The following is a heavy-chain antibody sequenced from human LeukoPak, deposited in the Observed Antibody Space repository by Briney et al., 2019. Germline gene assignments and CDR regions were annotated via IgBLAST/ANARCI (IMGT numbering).Heavy chain of an antibody. Sequence: AASVTVSCTASGYTFTSYGISWVRQAPGQGLEWMGWISAYNGNTNYAQKLQGRVTMTTDTSTSTAYMDLRSLRSDDTAVYYCARGASSGSYYNGDDAFDIWGQGTMVTVSS. CDR1: GYTFTSYG. V-gene: IGHV1-18*01. D-gene: IGHD3-10*01. CDR3: ARGASSGSYYNGDDAFDI. CDR2: ISAYNGNT. J-gene: IGHJ3*02.